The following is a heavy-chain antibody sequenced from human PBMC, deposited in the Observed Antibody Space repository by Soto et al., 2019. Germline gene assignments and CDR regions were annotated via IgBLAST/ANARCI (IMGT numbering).Heavy chain of an antibody. CDR1: GFSLSTSGVG. Sequence: QITLKESGPTLVKPTQTLTLTCTFSGFSLSTSGVGVGWIRQPPGKALEWLALIYWDDDKLYSTSLKSRLTITKDTTKNQVVLTMTNMDPVVTATYYRAHKPAVNYFDYWGQGTLVTVAS. CDR2: IYWDDDK. J-gene: IGHJ4*02. V-gene: IGHV2-5*02. CDR3: AHKPAVNYFDY. D-gene: IGHD6-19*01.